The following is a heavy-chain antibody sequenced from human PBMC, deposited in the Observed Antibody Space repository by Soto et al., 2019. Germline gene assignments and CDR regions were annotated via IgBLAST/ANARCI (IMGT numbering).Heavy chain of an antibody. J-gene: IGHJ6*02. Sequence: QVQLVQSGAEVKKPGSSVKVSCKASGGTFSSYAVSRVRQAAGQGLQWMGGIVPILGTANYGQRFQGRVTITADEPMNTPYIELSRLRAEETAVYYCRRGGYIVVVVAKRGMDVWGQGTTVTVSS. CDR1: GGTFSSYA. D-gene: IGHD2-15*01. CDR2: IVPILGTA. CDR3: RRGGYIVVVVAKRGMDV. V-gene: IGHV1-69*01.